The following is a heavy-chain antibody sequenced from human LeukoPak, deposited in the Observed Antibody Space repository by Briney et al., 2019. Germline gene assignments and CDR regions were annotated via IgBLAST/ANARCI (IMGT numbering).Heavy chain of an antibody. V-gene: IGHV1-8*01. Sequence: ASVKVSCKASGYTFTSYDINWVRQATGQGLEWMGWMNPNSGNTGYAQKFQGRVTMTRNTSISTAYMELSSLRSEDTAVYYCARGYYDILTGYYPNYSMDVWGQGTTVTVSS. J-gene: IGHJ6*02. CDR1: GYTFTSYD. D-gene: IGHD3-9*01. CDR2: MNPNSGNT. CDR3: ARGYYDILTGYYPNYSMDV.